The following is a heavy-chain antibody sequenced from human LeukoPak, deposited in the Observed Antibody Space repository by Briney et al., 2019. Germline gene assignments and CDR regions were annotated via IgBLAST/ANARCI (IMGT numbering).Heavy chain of an antibody. CDR1: GYSFTSYW. CDR2: IYPGDSDT. D-gene: IGHD2-8*01. J-gene: IGHJ6*02. CDR3: ARQKNGAYYYYGMDV. Sequence: GESLQISCKGSGYSFTSYWIGWVRQMPGKGLEWMGIIYPGDSDTRYSPSFQGQVTISADKSISTAYLQWSSLKASDTAMYYCARQKNGAYYYYGMDVWGQGITVTVSS. V-gene: IGHV5-51*01.